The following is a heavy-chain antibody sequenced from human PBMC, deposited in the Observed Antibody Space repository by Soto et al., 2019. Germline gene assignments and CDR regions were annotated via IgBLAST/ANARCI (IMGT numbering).Heavy chain of an antibody. CDR2: ISAYNGNT. CDR1: GYTFTSYG. V-gene: IGHV1-18*04. D-gene: IGHD6-13*01. J-gene: IGHJ5*02. Sequence: GAAVKVSCKASGYTFTSYGISWVRQAPGQGLEWMGWISAYNGNTNYAQKLQGRVTMTTDTSTSTAYMELRSLRSDDTAVYYCARELGYPAAGTEWVSWFDHWGQGTLVTVYS. CDR3: ARELGYPAAGTEWVSWFDH.